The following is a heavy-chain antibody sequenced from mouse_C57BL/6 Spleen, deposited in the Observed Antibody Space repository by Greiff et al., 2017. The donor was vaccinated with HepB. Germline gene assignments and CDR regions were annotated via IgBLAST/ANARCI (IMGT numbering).Heavy chain of an antibody. D-gene: IGHD1-1*01. CDR1: GYTFTDYN. V-gene: IGHV1-22*01. J-gene: IGHJ2*01. CDR3: ARYGSSYSFDY. Sequence: DVQLVESGPELVKPGASVKMSCKASGYTFTDYNMHWVKQSHGKSLEWIGYINPNNGGTSYNQKFKGKATLTVNKSSSTAYMELRSLTSEDSAVYYCARYGSSYSFDYWGQGTTLTVSS. CDR2: INPNNGGT.